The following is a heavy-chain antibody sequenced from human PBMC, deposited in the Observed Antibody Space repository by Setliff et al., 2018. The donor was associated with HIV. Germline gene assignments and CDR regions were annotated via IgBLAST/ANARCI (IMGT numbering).Heavy chain of an antibody. J-gene: IGHJ3*02. D-gene: IGHD2-2*01. CDR1: GGSISSGIYY. CDR2: IYTSGST. V-gene: IGHV4-61*02. Sequence: SETLSLTCTVSGGSISSGIYYWSWIRQPAGKGLEWIGRIYTSGSTNYNPSLKSRVTISVDTSKNQFSLKLSSVTAADTAVYFCARVLDDCRSTSWSHDAFDIWGQGTMVTVSS. CDR3: ARVLDDCRSTSWSHDAFDI.